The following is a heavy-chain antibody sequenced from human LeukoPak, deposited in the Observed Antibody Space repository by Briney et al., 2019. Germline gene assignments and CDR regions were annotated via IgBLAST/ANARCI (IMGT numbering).Heavy chain of an antibody. CDR3: ARDHAYCGGDCYPHDY. D-gene: IGHD2-21*02. CDR1: GFTFSSYS. Sequence: GGSLRLSCAASGFTFSSYSMNWVRQAPGKGLEWVSYISSSSSTIYYADSVKGRFTISRDNAKNSLFLQMNSLRDEDTAVYYCARDHAYCGGDCYPHDYWGQGTLVTVSS. V-gene: IGHV3-48*02. CDR2: ISSSSSTI. J-gene: IGHJ4*02.